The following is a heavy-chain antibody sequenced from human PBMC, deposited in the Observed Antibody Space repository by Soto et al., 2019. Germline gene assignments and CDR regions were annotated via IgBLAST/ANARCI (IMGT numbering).Heavy chain of an antibody. J-gene: IGHJ4*02. CDR3: ARDQPGYSYGYGLGY. Sequence: EVQLVESGGGLVKPGGSLRLSCAASGFTVSSYSMNWVLQAPGKGLEWVSSISSSSRYIYYADSVKGRFTISRDNAKNSLYLQMNSMRAEDTAVYYCARDQPGYSYGYGLGYWGQGTLVTVSS. CDR2: ISSSSRYI. CDR1: GFTVSSYS. D-gene: IGHD5-18*01. V-gene: IGHV3-21*01.